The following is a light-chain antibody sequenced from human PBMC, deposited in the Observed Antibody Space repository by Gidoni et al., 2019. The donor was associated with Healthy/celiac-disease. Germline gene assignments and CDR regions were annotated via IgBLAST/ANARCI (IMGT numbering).Light chain of an antibody. Sequence: IVMTQTPLSLPVTPGAPASISCRSSQSLLYSDDGNTYLDWYLQKPGQSPQLLIYPLSYRASGVPDRFSGSGSGTDFTLKISRVEAEYVGVYYCMQRIEFPYTFGQGTKLEIK. V-gene: IGKV2-40*01. CDR2: PLS. CDR3: MQRIEFPYT. J-gene: IGKJ2*01. CDR1: QSLLYSDDGNTY.